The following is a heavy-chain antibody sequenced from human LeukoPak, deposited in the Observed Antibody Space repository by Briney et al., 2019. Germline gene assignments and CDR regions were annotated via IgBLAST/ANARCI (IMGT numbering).Heavy chain of an antibody. CDR3: ARASLDFWCGYPFRWFDP. Sequence: SETLSLTCAVYGGSFSGYYWSWIRQPPGKGLEWIGEINHSGSTNYNPSLKSRVTISVDTSKNQFSLKLSSVTAADTAVYYCARASLDFWCGYPFRWFDPWGQGTLVTVSS. V-gene: IGHV4-34*01. CDR2: INHSGST. D-gene: IGHD3-3*01. CDR1: GGSFSGYY. J-gene: IGHJ5*02.